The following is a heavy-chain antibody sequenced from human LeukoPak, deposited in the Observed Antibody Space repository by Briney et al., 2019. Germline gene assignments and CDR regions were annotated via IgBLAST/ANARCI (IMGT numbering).Heavy chain of an antibody. CDR2: ISFDGGKE. V-gene: IGHV3-30*04. CDR3: ARDPNTIFGVDNSWGGEFDI. J-gene: IGHJ3*02. D-gene: IGHD3-3*01. Sequence: GGSLRLSCAASGFTFSRYTMHWVRQAPGKGLEWVAVISFDGGKEYSSDSVKGRFTISRDNSKNTLYLQVKSLRAEDTAVYYCARDPNTIFGVDNSWGGEFDIWGQGTMVTVSS. CDR1: GFTFSRYT.